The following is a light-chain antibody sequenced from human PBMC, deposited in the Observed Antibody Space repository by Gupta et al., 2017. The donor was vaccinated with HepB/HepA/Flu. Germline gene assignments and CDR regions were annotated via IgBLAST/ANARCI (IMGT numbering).Light chain of an antibody. J-gene: IGLJ2*01. CDR2: DVS. CDR1: NSDVGAYSY. Sequence: QSALTQPRSVSGSPGQSVTISCTGTNSDVGAYSYVSWYQQHPGKAPKLMIYDVSKRPSGVPDRFSGSKPGNTASLTISGLQAEDEGDYYCCSYAGSYTFVVFGGGTKLTVL. V-gene: IGLV2-11*01. CDR3: CSYAGSYTFVV.